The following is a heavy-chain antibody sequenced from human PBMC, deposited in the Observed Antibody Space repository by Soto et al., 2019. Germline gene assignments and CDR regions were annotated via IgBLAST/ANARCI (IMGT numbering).Heavy chain of an antibody. J-gene: IGHJ6*02. V-gene: IGHV4-39*01. CDR3: ARQPATTVTYYYGMDV. Sequence: SETLSLTCTVSGDSIGSSNCYWGWVRQPPGKGREWIGSIYDSGNIYYNPSLKSRVTISIDTSKNQFSLNLSPVTATDTAVYYCARQPATTVTYYYGMDVWGQGTTVTVSS. CDR2: IYDSGNI. D-gene: IGHD4-4*01. CDR1: GDSIGSSNCY.